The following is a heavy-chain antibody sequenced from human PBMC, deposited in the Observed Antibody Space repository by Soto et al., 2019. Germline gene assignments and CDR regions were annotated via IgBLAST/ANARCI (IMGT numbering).Heavy chain of an antibody. D-gene: IGHD2-15*01. CDR3: AREGRAHCSGGSCFSGWFDA. V-gene: IGHV3-30*03. CDR1: GFSFSSYA. Sequence: QVPLVESGGGVVEPGKSLRLSCGASGFSFSSYAMHQVLQAPGQGLEWVAFTSYDGSNKDYAASVKGRFTVSRGNFENTLYLEMYSLRPEDTAVYYCAREGRAHCSGGSCFSGWFDAWGHGTQGTVSS. J-gene: IGHJ5*01. CDR2: TSYDGSNK.